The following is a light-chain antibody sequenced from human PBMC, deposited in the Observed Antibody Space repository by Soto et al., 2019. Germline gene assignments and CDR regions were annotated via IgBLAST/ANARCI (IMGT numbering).Light chain of an antibody. CDR1: SSDVGSYNY. V-gene: IGLV2-14*01. Sequence: QSALTRPPSASGSPGQSVTISCTGTSSDVGSYNYVSWYQQNPGKAPKLIIYEVSKRPSGVSYRFSGSKSGNTASLTISGLQAEDEADYYCCSYTSTSTRVFGTGTKLTVL. J-gene: IGLJ1*01. CDR2: EVS. CDR3: CSYTSTSTRV.